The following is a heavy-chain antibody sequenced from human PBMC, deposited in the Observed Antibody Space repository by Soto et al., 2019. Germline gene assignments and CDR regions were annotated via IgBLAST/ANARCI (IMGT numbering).Heavy chain of an antibody. CDR1: GFTFSSYG. CDR2: IWYDGSNK. Sequence: QVQLVESGGGVVQPGRSLRLSCAASGFTFSSYGMHWVRQAPGKGLEWVAVIWYDGSNKYYADSVKGRFTISRDNSKNTLYPQMNSLRAEDTAVYYCARGSGGATTLKYYYGMDVWGQGTTVTVSS. J-gene: IGHJ6*02. V-gene: IGHV3-33*01. D-gene: IGHD1-26*01. CDR3: ARGSGGATTLKYYYGMDV.